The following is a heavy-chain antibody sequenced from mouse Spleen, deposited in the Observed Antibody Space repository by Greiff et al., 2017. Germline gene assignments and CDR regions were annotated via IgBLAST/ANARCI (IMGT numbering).Heavy chain of an antibody. Sequence: VKLQESGPGLVQPSQSLSITCTVSGFSLTSYGVHWVRQSPGKGLEWLGVIWSGGSTDYNAAFISRLSISKDNSKSQVFFKMNSLQADDTAIYYCATSMITTGVYYFDYWGQGTTLTVSS. J-gene: IGHJ2*01. D-gene: IGHD2-4*01. CDR2: IWSGGST. CDR3: ATSMITTGVYYFDY. V-gene: IGHV2-2*01. CDR1: GFSLTSYG.